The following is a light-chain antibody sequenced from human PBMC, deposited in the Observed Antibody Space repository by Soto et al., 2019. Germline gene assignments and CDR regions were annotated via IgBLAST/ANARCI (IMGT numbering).Light chain of an antibody. V-gene: IGKV3-20*01. J-gene: IGKJ4*01. CDR1: QSVSRSY. CDR3: QQYDSSPHT. Sequence: EIVLTQSPGTLSLSPGERATLSCRASQSVSRSYLAWYQQKPGQAPRLLIFGASSRATGIPDRFSGSESGTDFTLTISRLEPEDFAVYSCQQYDSSPHTFGGGTKVEIK. CDR2: GAS.